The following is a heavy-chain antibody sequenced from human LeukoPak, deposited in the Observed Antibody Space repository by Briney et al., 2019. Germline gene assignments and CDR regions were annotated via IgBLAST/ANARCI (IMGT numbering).Heavy chain of an antibody. D-gene: IGHD4-17*01. J-gene: IGHJ4*02. CDR2: ISYDGSNK. CDR3: AKDRHLRTTATTGDY. Sequence: GGSLRLSCAASGFTFSSYGMHWVRQAPGKGLEWVADISYDGSNKYYADFERGRFIISSDNTNNTLNLQMNSLRAENTAVYYCAKDRHLRTTATTGDYWGQGTLVTVSS. V-gene: IGHV3-30*18. CDR1: GFTFSSYG.